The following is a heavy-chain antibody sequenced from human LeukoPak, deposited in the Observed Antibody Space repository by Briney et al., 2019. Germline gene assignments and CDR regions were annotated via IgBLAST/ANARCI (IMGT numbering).Heavy chain of an antibody. CDR2: IDPSGST. D-gene: IGHD6-19*01. CDR3: ARQQWLASQDYYYYGMDV. Sequence: SETLSLTCAVSGGSISGYDFSWIRQPPGKGLEWIGDIDPSGSTNYNPSHKSRIPISVDTSKHQFSLKLSSVPAAGTAVYYCARQQWLASQDYYYYGMDVWGEGGTVTVSS. J-gene: IGHJ6*01. V-gene: IGHV4-59*01. CDR1: GGSISGYD.